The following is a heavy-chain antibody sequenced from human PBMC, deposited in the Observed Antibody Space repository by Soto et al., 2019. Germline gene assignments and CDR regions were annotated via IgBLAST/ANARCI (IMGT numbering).Heavy chain of an antibody. J-gene: IGHJ3*02. CDR2: ISGSGGST. CDR3: AKLGAHAFDI. Sequence: GGSLRLSCAASGFTFSSYAMGWVRQAPGKGLEWVSAISGSGGSTYYADSVKGRFTISRDNSKNTLYLQMSSLRAEDTAVYYCAKLGAHAFDIWGQGTMVTVSS. V-gene: IGHV3-23*01. CDR1: GFTFSSYA.